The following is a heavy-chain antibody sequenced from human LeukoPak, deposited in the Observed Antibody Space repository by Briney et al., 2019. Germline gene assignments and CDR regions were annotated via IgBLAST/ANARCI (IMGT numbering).Heavy chain of an antibody. J-gene: IGHJ4*02. V-gene: IGHV3-30*04. Sequence: GRSLRLSCAASGFTFSTYSMHWVRQAPGKGLDWVAVIFYDGGNKYYADSVKGRFTISRDNSKNTVSLQMNSLRPEDTAVYYCARDRGSMVRGVISSYWGQGTLVTVSS. D-gene: IGHD3-10*01. CDR3: ARDRGSMVRGVISSY. CDR2: IFYDGGNK. CDR1: GFTFSTYS.